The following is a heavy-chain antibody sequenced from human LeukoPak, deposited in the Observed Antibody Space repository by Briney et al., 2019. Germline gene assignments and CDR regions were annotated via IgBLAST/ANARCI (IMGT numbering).Heavy chain of an antibody. CDR3: ARGGDLAYFDY. D-gene: IGHD3-16*01. Sequence: SETLSLTCAVSGGSISSGGYPWSWIRQPQGKGLEWIGYIYHSGSTYYNPSLKSRVTISVDRSKNQLSLKLSSVTAADTAVYYCARGGDLAYFDYWGQGTLVTVSS. J-gene: IGHJ4*02. CDR1: GGSISSGGYP. CDR2: IYHSGST. V-gene: IGHV4-30-2*01.